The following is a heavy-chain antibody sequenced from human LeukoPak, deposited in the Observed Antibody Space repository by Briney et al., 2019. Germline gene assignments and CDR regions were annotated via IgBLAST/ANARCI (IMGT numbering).Heavy chain of an antibody. CDR3: VRDRQDILTGYSSS. Sequence: WGSVSFTCAASGFTFRRHVLNWVGQAPGKGLEWVSSISGTGTRTKYADSVKGRFTISRDNSNNTVYLQMRGLRAEDTAVYFCVRDRQDILTGYSSSWGEPTLVTVSS. D-gene: IGHD3-9*01. J-gene: IGHJ4*02. V-gene: IGHV3-23*01. CDR1: GFTFRRHV. CDR2: ISGTGTRT.